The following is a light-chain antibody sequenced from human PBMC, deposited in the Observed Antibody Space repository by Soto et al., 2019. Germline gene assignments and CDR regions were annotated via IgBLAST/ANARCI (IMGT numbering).Light chain of an antibody. CDR1: SSDVGSYNL. CDR2: EGI. Sequence: QSALTQPASVSGSPGQSITISCTGVSSDVGSYNLVSWYQHHPGKTPKLIIYEGIKRPSGVSIRFSASKSGNTASLTISGLQAEDEAEYYCCSYAGSSSFVVFGGGTKLTVL. J-gene: IGLJ3*02. CDR3: CSYAGSSSFVV. V-gene: IGLV2-23*03.